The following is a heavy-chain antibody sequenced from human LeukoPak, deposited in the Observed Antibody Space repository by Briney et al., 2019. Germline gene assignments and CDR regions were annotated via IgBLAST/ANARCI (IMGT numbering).Heavy chain of an antibody. D-gene: IGHD6-19*01. CDR3: ARHPSGYSSGWGGY. J-gene: IGHJ4*02. Sequence: PSETLSLTCTVSGGSISSSGYYWGWIRQPPGKGLEWIGSIYYSGSTYYNPSLKSRVTISVDTSKNQFSLKLSSVTAADTAVYYCARHPSGYSSGWGGYWGQGTLVTVSS. CDR2: IYYSGST. V-gene: IGHV4-39*01. CDR1: GGSISSSGYY.